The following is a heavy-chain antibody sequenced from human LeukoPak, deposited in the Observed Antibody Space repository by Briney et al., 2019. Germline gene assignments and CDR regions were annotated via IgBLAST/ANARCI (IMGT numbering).Heavy chain of an antibody. J-gene: IGHJ5*02. CDR1: GYTFTSYG. V-gene: IGHV1-18*01. CDR2: ISGYNGNT. CDR3: ATGRWFDP. Sequence: GASVKVSCKASGYTFTSYGISWVRQAPGQGLEWMGWISGYNGNTNYAQKLQGRVTMTEDTSTDTAYMELSSLRSEDTAVYYCATGRWFDPWGQGTLVTVSS.